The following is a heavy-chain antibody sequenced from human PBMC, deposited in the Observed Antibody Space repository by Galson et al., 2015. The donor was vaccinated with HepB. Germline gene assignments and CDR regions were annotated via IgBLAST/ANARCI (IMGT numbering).Heavy chain of an antibody. J-gene: IGHJ5*02. CDR2: ISDGGGSR. CDR1: RFNFNNYA. CDR3: VKDLLGDFNLFDP. Sequence: SLRLSCAASRFNFNNYAMMWVRQAPGKGLEWVSTISDGGGSRYYADSVNGPFTVSRDHSKNTLYLQMNSLIAYDTATYYCVKDLLGDFNLFDPWGQGTLVAVSS. D-gene: IGHD3-16*01. V-gene: IGHV3-23*01.